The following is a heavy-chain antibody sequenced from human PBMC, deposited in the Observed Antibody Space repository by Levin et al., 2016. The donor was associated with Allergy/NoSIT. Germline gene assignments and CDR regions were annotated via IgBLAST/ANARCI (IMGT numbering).Heavy chain of an antibody. Sequence: WVRQAPGQGLEWMGWINPNNGGTNYAQRFQGRVTMTRDTSISTAYMELSRLRSDDTAVYYCARGYCSGGRCYLRGLTNPYYYYGLDIWGQGTTVTVSS. CDR3: ARGYCSGGRCYLRGLTNPYYYYGLDI. CDR2: INPNNGGT. J-gene: IGHJ6*02. D-gene: IGHD2-15*01. V-gene: IGHV1-2*02.